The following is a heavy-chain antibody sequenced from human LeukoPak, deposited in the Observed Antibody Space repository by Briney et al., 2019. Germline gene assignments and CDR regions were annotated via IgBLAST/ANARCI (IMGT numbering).Heavy chain of an antibody. J-gene: IGHJ4*02. D-gene: IGHD2-2*02. CDR3: ARNKYYSSTSCYNFDY. V-gene: IGHV3-21*01. Sequence: MPGGSLRLSCAASGFTFSSYSMNWVRQAPGKGLEWVSSISSSSSYIYYADSVKGRFTISRDNAKNSLYLQMNSLRAEDTAVYYCARNKYYSSTSCYNFDYWGQGTLVTVSS. CDR1: GFTFSSYS. CDR2: ISSSSSYI.